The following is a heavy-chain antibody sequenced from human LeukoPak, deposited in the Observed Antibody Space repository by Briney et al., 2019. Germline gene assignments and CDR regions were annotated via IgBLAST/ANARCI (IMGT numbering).Heavy chain of an antibody. J-gene: IGHJ3*02. Sequence: KSGGSLRLSCAASGFIFSSYGMHWVRQAPGKGLEWVAVIWYDGSNKYYADSVKGRFTISRDNSKNTLYLQMNSLRAEDTAVYYCARDSSSGWFDAFEIWGQGTMVTVS. V-gene: IGHV3-33*01. D-gene: IGHD6-19*01. CDR1: GFIFSSYG. CDR2: IWYDGSNK. CDR3: ARDSSSGWFDAFEI.